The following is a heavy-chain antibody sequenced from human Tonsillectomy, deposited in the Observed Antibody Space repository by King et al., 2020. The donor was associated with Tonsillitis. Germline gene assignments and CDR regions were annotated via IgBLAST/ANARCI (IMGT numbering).Heavy chain of an antibody. J-gene: IGHJ3*02. Sequence: QLQESGPGLVKPSETLSPTCTVSGGSISGYFWSWIRQPPEKGLEWVAYIYSSGLTNYNPSLKSRVTISIDTSKNQFSLKLSSVTAADTAVYYCARYYCSGGICYAFDIWGQGTMVTVSS. V-gene: IGHV4-59*08. CDR3: ARYYCSGGICYAFDI. CDR2: IYSSGLT. D-gene: IGHD2-15*01. CDR1: GGSISGYF.